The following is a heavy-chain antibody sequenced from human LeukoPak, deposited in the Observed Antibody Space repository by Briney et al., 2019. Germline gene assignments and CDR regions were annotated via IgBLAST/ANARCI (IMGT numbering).Heavy chain of an antibody. CDR3: ARIIAVAERWFDP. V-gene: IGHV3-23*01. CDR1: GFTFSSYA. Sequence: PGGSLRLSCAASGFTFSSYAMSWVRQASGKGLEWVSTISDSGGSTLYADSVKGRFTISRDNSKNTLYLQMNSLRAEDTAVYYCARIIAVAERWFDPWGQGTLVTVSS. D-gene: IGHD6-19*01. CDR2: ISDSGGST. J-gene: IGHJ5*02.